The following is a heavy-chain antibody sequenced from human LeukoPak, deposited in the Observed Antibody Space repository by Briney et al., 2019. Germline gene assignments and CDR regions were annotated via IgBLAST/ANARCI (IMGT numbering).Heavy chain of an antibody. CDR3: AIGYGSGGSCSSPEYFQH. D-gene: IGHD2-15*01. Sequence: GGSLRLSCAASGFTFSSYAMSWVRQAPGKGLEWVSAISGSGGSIYYADSAKGRFTSSRDNSKNTLYLQMNSLRAEDTAVYYCAIGYGSGGSCSSPEYFQHWGQGTLVTVSS. V-gene: IGHV3-23*01. CDR2: ISGSGGSI. CDR1: GFTFSSYA. J-gene: IGHJ1*01.